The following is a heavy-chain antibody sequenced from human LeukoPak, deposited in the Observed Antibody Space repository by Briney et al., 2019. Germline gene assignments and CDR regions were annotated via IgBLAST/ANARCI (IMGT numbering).Heavy chain of an antibody. CDR2: IYYSGST. Sequence: SETLSLTCTVSGGSISSYYWSWIRQPPGQGLEWIGYIYYSGSTNYNPSLKSRVTISVDTSKNQFSLKLSSVTAADTAVYYCARDKGYSYGYRGWFDPWGQGTLVTVSS. J-gene: IGHJ5*02. D-gene: IGHD5-18*01. V-gene: IGHV4-59*01. CDR3: ARDKGYSYGYRGWFDP. CDR1: GGSISSYY.